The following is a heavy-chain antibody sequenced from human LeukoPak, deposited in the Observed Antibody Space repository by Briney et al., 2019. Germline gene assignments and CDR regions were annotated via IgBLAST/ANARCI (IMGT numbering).Heavy chain of an antibody. CDR2: INPSGGST. Sequence: GESLKISCKGSGYSFTSYWIGWVRQMPGKGLEWMGIINPSGGSTSYAQKFQGRVTMTRDTSTSTVYMELSSLRSEDTAVYYCARNPMTMVVSPFDYWGQGTLVTVSS. D-gene: IGHD4-23*01. J-gene: IGHJ4*02. CDR1: GYSFTSYW. V-gene: IGHV1-46*01. CDR3: ARNPMTMVVSPFDY.